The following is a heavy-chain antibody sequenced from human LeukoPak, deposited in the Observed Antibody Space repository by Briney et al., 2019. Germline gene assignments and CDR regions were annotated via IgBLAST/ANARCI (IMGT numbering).Heavy chain of an antibody. J-gene: IGHJ2*01. CDR2: IYPGDSDT. CDR1: GYSFTSYW. Sequence: GESLNISCKGSGYSFTSYWIGWVRLMPGKGLEWMGTIYPGDSDTRYSPSFQGQVTVPADKSISTAYLQWSSLKASDTAMYCCARPGRGGTTSGWYFDLWGRGTLVTVSS. D-gene: IGHD1-7*01. CDR3: ARPGRGGTTSGWYFDL. V-gene: IGHV5-51*01.